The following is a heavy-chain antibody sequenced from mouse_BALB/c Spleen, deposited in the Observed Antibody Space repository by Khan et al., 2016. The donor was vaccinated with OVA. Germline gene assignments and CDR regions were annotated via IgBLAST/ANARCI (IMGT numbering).Heavy chain of an antibody. CDR3: ASELGRYYALDY. J-gene: IGHJ4*01. CDR2: ISYSGST. D-gene: IGHD4-1*01. V-gene: IGHV3-2*02. Sequence: EVQLQESGPGLVKPSQSLSLTCTVTGYSITSDYAWNWIRQFPGNKLEWMGYISYSGSTTYNPSLKSRISITRDTSKDQFFLQLKSVTSEDTATYYCASELGRYYALDYWGQEPQSPSPQ. CDR1: GYSITSDYA.